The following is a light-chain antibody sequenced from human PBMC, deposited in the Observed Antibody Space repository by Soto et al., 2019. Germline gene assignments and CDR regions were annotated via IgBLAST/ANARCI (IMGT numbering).Light chain of an antibody. CDR3: QQYNSYSP. J-gene: IGKJ5*01. CDR2: DAS. Sequence: DIPMTQSPSTLSASVGDRVIITCRASQSISSWLAWYQQKPGKAPKLLIYDASSSESGVPSRFSGSGSGTEFSLTISSLQPDDFAIYYCQQYNSYSPFGQGTRLEIK. CDR1: QSISSW. V-gene: IGKV1-5*01.